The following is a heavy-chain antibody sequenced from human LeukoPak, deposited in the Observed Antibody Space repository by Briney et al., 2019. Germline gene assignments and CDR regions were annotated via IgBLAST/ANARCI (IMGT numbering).Heavy chain of an antibody. V-gene: IGHV3-30-3*01. D-gene: IGHD3-3*01. CDR3: ARGTVLRFLEWLSPLTDYYYMDV. J-gene: IGHJ6*03. Sequence: PGRSLRLSCAASGFTFSSYAMHWVRQAPGKGLEWVAVISYDGSNKYYADSVKGRFTISRDNSKNTLYLQMNSLRAEDTAVYYCARGTVLRFLEWLSPLTDYYYMDVWGKGTTVTVSS. CDR1: GFTFSSYA. CDR2: ISYDGSNK.